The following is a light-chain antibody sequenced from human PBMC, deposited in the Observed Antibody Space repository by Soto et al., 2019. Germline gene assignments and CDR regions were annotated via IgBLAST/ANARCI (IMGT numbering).Light chain of an antibody. CDR1: SSDVGGYDY. V-gene: IGLV2-14*01. J-gene: IGLJ2*01. CDR2: EVS. Sequence: QSALTQPASVSGSPGQSITISCTGTSSDVGGYDYVSWYQQYPGKAPKLMIYEVSSRPSGVSNRFSGSKSGNTASLNISGLQAEDEADYYCSSFGGTIRVFGGGTKLTVL. CDR3: SSFGGTIRV.